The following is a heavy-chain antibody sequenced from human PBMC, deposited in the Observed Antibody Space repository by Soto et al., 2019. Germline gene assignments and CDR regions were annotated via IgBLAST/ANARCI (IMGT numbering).Heavy chain of an antibody. D-gene: IGHD6-13*01. CDR3: ARDWEQLVPRPPENWFDP. CDR2: ISAYNGNT. V-gene: IGHV1-18*01. CDR1: GYTFTSYG. Sequence: GASVKVDCKASGYTFTSYGISWVRQAPGQGLEWMGWISAYNGNTNYAQKLQGRVTMTTDTSTSTAYMELRSLRSDDTAVYYCARDWEQLVPRPPENWFDPWGQGTLVTVSS. J-gene: IGHJ5*02.